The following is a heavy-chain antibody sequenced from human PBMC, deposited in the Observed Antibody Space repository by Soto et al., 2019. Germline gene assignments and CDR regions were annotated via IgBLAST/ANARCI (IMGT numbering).Heavy chain of an antibody. CDR2: IYYSGST. CDR3: ASAYYDILTGETFDY. D-gene: IGHD3-9*01. J-gene: IGHJ4*02. V-gene: IGHV4-59*01. CDR1: GGSISSYY. Sequence: PSETLSLTCTVSGGSISSYYWSWIRQPPGKGLEWIGYIYYSGSTNYNPSLKSRVTISVDTSKNQFSLKLSSVTAADTAVYYCASAYYDILTGETFDYWGQGTLVTVSS.